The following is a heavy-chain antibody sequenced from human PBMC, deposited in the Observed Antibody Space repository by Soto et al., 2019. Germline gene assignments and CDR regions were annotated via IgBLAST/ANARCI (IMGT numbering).Heavy chain of an antibody. CDR1: GFSLSTSGVG. Sequence: QITLKESGPTLVKPTQTLTLTCTFSGFSLSTSGVGVGWIRQPPGKALEWLALIYWDDDKRYSPSLKSRLTITKDTSENQVVLTMTNIDPVDTATYYCAHDANTATPMVKTYYFDYWGQGTLVTVSS. D-gene: IGHD5-18*01. V-gene: IGHV2-5*02. J-gene: IGHJ4*02. CDR2: IYWDDDK. CDR3: AHDANTATPMVKTYYFDY.